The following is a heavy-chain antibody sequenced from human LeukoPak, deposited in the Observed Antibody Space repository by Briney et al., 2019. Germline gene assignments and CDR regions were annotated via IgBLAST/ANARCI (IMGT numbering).Heavy chain of an antibody. D-gene: IGHD3-22*01. CDR2: MNPNSGNT. V-gene: IGHV1-8*01. CDR3: ARGIIVTYDSSGYYDY. Sequence: ASVKVSCKASGYTFTSYDINWVRQAPGQGLEWMGWMNPNSGNTGYAQKCQGRVTMTRNTSISTAYMELSSLRSEDTAVYYCARGIIVTYDSSGYYDYWGQGTLVTVSS. J-gene: IGHJ4*02. CDR1: GYTFTSYD.